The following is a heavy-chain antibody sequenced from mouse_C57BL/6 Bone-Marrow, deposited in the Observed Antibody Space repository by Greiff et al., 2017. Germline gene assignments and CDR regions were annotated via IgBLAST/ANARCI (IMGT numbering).Heavy chain of an antibody. CDR1: GYTFTSYG. D-gene: IGHD3-3*01. Sequence: QVQLQQSGAELARPGASVKLSCKASGYTFTSYGISWVKQRTGQGLEWIGEIYPRSGNTYYNEKFKGKATLTADQSSSTAYMELRSLTSEDSAVYFCARIGLWYFDVWGTGTTVTVSS. V-gene: IGHV1-81*01. J-gene: IGHJ1*03. CDR3: ARIGLWYFDV. CDR2: IYPRSGNT.